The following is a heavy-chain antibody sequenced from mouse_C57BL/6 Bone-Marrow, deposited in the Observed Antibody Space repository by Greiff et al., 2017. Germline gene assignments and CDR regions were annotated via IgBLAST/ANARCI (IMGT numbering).Heavy chain of an antibody. V-gene: IGHV10-3*01. Sequence: EVQLVESGGGLVQPKGSLKLSCAASGFTFNTYAMHWVRQAPGKGLEWVARIRSKSSNYATYYADSVKDRFTISRDDSQSMLYLQMNNLKTEDTAMYYCVRGTPFSTTVVAGAMDYWGQGTSVTVSS. CDR3: VRGTPFSTTVVAGAMDY. J-gene: IGHJ4*01. D-gene: IGHD1-1*01. CDR2: IRSKSSNYAT. CDR1: GFTFNTYA.